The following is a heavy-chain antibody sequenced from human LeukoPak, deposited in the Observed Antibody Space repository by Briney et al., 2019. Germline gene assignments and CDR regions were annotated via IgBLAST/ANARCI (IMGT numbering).Heavy chain of an antibody. CDR1: GFTFSSYV. CDR2: ISGSGDST. V-gene: IGHV3-23*01. D-gene: IGHD6-13*01. Sequence: GGSLRLSCAASGFTFSSYVMSWVRQAPGKGLAWVSAISGSGDSTDYADSVKGRFTVSKDNSKNTLSLQMNSLRAEDTAVYYCAKEGLGAAAGTFDYWGQGTLVTVSS. J-gene: IGHJ4*02. CDR3: AKEGLGAAAGTFDY.